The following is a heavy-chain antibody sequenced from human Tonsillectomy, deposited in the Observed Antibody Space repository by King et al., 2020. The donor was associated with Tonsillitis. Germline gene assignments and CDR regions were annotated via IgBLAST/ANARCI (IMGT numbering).Heavy chain of an antibody. CDR2: IWYDGTKK. V-gene: IGHV3-33*03. Sequence: VQLVESGGGVVQPGTSLRLSCAASGFSFSDYGMHWVRQAPGKGLEWVGVIWYDGTKKYYADSVKGRFTISRDNSKNTLYLQMNSLRAEDTAVYYCAGDESPGWGQGTLVTVSS. D-gene: IGHD2-21*01. CDR3: AGDESPG. CDR1: GFSFSDYG. J-gene: IGHJ4*02.